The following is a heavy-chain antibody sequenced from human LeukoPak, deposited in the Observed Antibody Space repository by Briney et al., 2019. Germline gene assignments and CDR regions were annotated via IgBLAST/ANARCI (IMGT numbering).Heavy chain of an antibody. CDR1: GFTFSRHW. V-gene: IGHV3-7*01. J-gene: IGHJ4*02. D-gene: IGHD2-15*01. CDR3: ARDESGGYYVY. CDR2: IKQDGSMK. Sequence: LAGGSLRLSCEASGFTFSRHWMSWVRQAPGGGLEWVANIKQDGSMKQYADSVRGRFIISRDNAKNSVYLQLSSLKAEDSAVYFCARDESGGYYVYWGQGTLVTVSS.